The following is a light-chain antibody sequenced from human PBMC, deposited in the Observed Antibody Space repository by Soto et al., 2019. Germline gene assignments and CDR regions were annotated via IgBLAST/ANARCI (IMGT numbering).Light chain of an antibody. CDR1: QSIGSW. J-gene: IGKJ1*01. CDR3: QQYNSYSRT. Sequence: DIQMTQSPSTLSASVGDRFTITWRASQSIGSWLAWYQQKPGKAPNLLIYDASSLESGVPSRFSGSGSGTEFTLTISSLQPDDFATYYCQQYNSYSRTFGQGTKVDI. V-gene: IGKV1-5*01. CDR2: DAS.